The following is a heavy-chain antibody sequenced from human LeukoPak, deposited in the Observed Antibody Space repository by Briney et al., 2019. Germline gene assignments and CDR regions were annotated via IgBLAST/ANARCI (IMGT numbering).Heavy chain of an antibody. J-gene: IGHJ6*02. CDR2: IYYNGNT. D-gene: IGHD1-26*01. Sequence: PSETLSLTCSVSDGSINSYYWDWIRRPPGKGLEWIGYIYYNGNTNYSPSLKSRVTMSVDTSKNLFSLKVSSVTAADTAVYYCARGRSNYYGMDVWGQGTTVTVSS. CDR3: ARGRSNYYGMDV. V-gene: IGHV4-59*01. CDR1: DGSINSYY.